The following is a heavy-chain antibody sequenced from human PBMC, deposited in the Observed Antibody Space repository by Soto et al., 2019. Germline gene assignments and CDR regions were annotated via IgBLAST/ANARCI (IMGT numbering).Heavy chain of an antibody. J-gene: IGHJ4*02. Sequence: QERLLQSGAEVRKPGSSVKVSCKVTGGTSTRYAINWVRQAPGQGLEWMGGIVPMFGTSKNSQKFQGSVKSSAETTTNIAYMELRSLRSEDTGVYYCTGVSQYDFWCGYLWGQGTLVSVPS. V-gene: IGHV1-69*06. D-gene: IGHD3-3*01. CDR1: GGTSTRYA. CDR2: IVPMFGTS. CDR3: TGVSQYDFWCGYL.